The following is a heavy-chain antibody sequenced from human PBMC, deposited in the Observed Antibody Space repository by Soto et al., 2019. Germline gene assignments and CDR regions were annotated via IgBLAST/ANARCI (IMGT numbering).Heavy chain of an antibody. D-gene: IGHD6-19*01. V-gene: IGHV3-23*01. CDR3: AKVKPPRIAVATMGREFDY. CDR2: TSGSGGST. CDR1: GFTFSSYA. J-gene: IGHJ4*02. Sequence: HPGGSLRLSSAASGFTFSSYAISWVRQAPGKGLEWVSATSGSGGSTYYANSVKGRFTISRDTSKNTLYLQMNSLRAEDTAVYYCAKVKPPRIAVATMGREFDYWGQGTLVTVSS.